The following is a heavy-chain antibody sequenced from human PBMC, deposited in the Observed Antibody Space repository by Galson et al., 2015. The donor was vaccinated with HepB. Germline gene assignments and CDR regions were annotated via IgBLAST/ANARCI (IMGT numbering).Heavy chain of an antibody. Sequence: QSGAEVKKPGESLKISCKASGYTFTGYYMHWVRQAPGQGLEWMGRINPSSGGTNYAQKFQGRVTMTRDTSISTAYMELSRLRSDDTAVYYCARDPRYCSSTSCQGGLYYYYYYMDVWGKGTTVTVSS. V-gene: IGHV1-2*06. D-gene: IGHD2-2*01. CDR1: GYTFTGYY. CDR3: ARDPRYCSSTSCQGGLYYYYYYMDV. CDR2: INPSSGGT. J-gene: IGHJ6*03.